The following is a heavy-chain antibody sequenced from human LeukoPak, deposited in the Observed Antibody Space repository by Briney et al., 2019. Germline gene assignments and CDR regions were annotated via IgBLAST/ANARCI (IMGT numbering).Heavy chain of an antibody. J-gene: IGHJ4*02. D-gene: IGHD3-10*01. CDR3: ASSITMVRGVTHPFDY. CDR1: GGTFSSYA. V-gene: IGHV1-18*01. Sequence: GASVRVSCKASGGTFSSYAISWVRQAPGQGLEWMGWISAYNGNTNYAQKLQGRVTMTTDTSTSTAYMELRSLRSDDTAVYYCASSITMVRGVTHPFDYWGQGTLVTVSS. CDR2: ISAYNGNT.